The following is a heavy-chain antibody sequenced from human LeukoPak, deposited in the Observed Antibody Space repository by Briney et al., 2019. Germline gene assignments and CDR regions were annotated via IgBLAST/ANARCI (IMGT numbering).Heavy chain of an antibody. CDR3: ARGPSADKGMDV. V-gene: IGHV6-1*01. D-gene: IGHD6-13*01. CDR2: TYYRSKWFD. CDR1: GDSVSSNSAA. Sequence: SQTLSLTCAISGDSVSSNSAAWNWIRQSPSRGLEWLGRTYYRSKWFDDYALSVKSRITINPDTSKNQFSLQLNSVTPEDTAVYYCARGPSADKGMDVWGQGTTVTVSS. J-gene: IGHJ6*02.